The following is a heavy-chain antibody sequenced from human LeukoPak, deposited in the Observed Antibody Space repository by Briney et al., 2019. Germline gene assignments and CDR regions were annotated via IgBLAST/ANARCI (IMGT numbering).Heavy chain of an antibody. D-gene: IGHD5/OR15-5a*01. V-gene: IGHV3-21*01. Sequence: GGSLRLSCAASGFTVSSNYMNWVRQAPGKGLEWVSSISSSSSYIYYADSVKGRFTISRDNAKNSLYLQMNSLRAEDTAVYYCATSTWSTYYFDYWGQGTLVTVSS. CDR1: GFTVSSNY. CDR2: ISSSSSYI. CDR3: ATSTWSTYYFDY. J-gene: IGHJ4*02.